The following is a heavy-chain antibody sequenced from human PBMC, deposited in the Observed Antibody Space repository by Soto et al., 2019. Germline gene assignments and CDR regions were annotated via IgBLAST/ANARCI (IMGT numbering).Heavy chain of an antibody. CDR2: IIPIFGTA. Sequence: VSCKASGGTFSSYAISWVRQAPGQGLEWMGGIIPIFGTANYAQKFQGRVTMTTDTSTSTAYMELRSLRSDDTAVYYCAREGSSSWYDFDYWGQGTLVTVSS. D-gene: IGHD6-13*01. CDR1: GGTFSSYA. V-gene: IGHV1-69*05. J-gene: IGHJ4*02. CDR3: AREGSSSWYDFDY.